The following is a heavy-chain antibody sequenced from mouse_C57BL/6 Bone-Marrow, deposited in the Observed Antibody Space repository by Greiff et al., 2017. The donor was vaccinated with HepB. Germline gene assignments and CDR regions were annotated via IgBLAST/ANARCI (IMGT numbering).Heavy chain of an antibody. D-gene: IGHD1-1*01. V-gene: IGHV1-50*01. CDR3: ARDGSSYDY. J-gene: IGHJ2*01. CDR2: IDPSDSYT. CDR1: GYTFTSYW. Sequence: QVQLQQPGAELVKPGASVKLSCKASGYTFTSYWMQWVKQRPGQGLEWIGEIDPSDSYTNYNQKFKGKATLTVDTSSSTAYMQLSSLTSEDSAVYYCARDGSSYDYWGKGTTLTVSS.